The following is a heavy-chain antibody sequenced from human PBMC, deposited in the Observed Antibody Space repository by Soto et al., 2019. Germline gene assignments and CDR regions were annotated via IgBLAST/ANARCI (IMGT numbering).Heavy chain of an antibody. D-gene: IGHD3-10*01. Sequence: QVQLVQSGAEVKKPGSSVKVSCKASGRTFSSYAISWVRQAPGQGLEWMGGIIPIFGTANYAQKFQGRVTITADESTSTAYMELSSLRSEDTAVYYCARRAEGYGSGSYYNEERYYYYYGMDVWGQGTTVTVSS. CDR1: GRTFSSYA. CDR3: ARRAEGYGSGSYYNEERYYYYYGMDV. CDR2: IIPIFGTA. V-gene: IGHV1-69*01. J-gene: IGHJ6*02.